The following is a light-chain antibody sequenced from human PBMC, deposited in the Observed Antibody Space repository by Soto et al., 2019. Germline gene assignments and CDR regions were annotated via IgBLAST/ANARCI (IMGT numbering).Light chain of an antibody. V-gene: IGKV1-27*01. CDR2: AAS. CDR1: QGISNY. Sequence: DIQMTQSPSSLSASVGDRVTITCRASQGISNYLAWYQQKPGKVPKLLIYAASTLQSGVPSRFSGSGSGTDFPLTISRLPPEDVATYYCQYYNSAPFTFGPGTKVDIK. CDR3: QYYNSAPFT. J-gene: IGKJ3*01.